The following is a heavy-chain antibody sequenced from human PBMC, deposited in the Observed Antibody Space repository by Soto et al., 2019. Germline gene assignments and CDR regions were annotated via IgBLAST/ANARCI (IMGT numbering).Heavy chain of an antibody. Sequence: ASVKVSCKASGYTFTGYDINWVRQAPGQGLEWMGWINPNSGGTNYAQKFQGRVTMTRDTSISTAYMELSRLRSDDTAVYYCARDPIWSGYYTHRFDYSGHGTPDTVSS. J-gene: IGHJ4*01. CDR3: ARDPIWSGYYTHRFDY. CDR1: GYTFTGYD. D-gene: IGHD3-3*01. CDR2: INPNSGGT. V-gene: IGHV1-2*02.